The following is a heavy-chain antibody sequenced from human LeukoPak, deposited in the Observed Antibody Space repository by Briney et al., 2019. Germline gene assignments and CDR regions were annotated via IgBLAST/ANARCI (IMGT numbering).Heavy chain of an antibody. J-gene: IGHJ4*02. D-gene: IGHD6-13*01. Sequence: PGRSLRLSCAASGFIFRNHAMHWVRQAPGKGLEWVAVISYDATKTYYADSVKGRFTISRDNSKNTLYLQMNSLRVEDTAVYYCARASGSSWEPIDYWGQGTLVTVSS. CDR2: ISYDATKT. V-gene: IGHV3-30-3*01. CDR3: ARASGSSWEPIDY. CDR1: GFIFRNHA.